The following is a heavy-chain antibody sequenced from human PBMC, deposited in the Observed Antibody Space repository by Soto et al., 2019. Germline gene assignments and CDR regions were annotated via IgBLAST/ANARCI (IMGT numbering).Heavy chain of an antibody. D-gene: IGHD6-13*01. J-gene: IGHJ4*02. CDR2: ISHDGSDK. CDR3: AKENQHLVHDY. CDR1: GFTFRNYG. V-gene: IGHV3-30*18. Sequence: QVQLVESGGGVVRPGRSLRLTCAASGFTFRNYGMPWVRQAPGKGLEWVAVISHDGSDKYYADSMKGRFIISRDNSENTLLLNMNSLKPEDTAVYYCAKENQHLVHDYWGQGTLVTVSS.